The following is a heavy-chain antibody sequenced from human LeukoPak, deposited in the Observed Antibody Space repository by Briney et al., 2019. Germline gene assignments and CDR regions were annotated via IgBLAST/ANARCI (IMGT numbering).Heavy chain of an antibody. CDR1: GFTFSDYS. D-gene: IGHD6-6*01. CDR3: AREYSSSSSSYFDY. CDR2: ISSTGSHT. Sequence: PGGSLRLSCAVSGFTFSDYSMNWVRQAPGKGLEWVSSISSTGSHTYYADSVKGRFTISRDNAKNSLYLQMNSLRADDTAVYYCAREYSSSSSSYFDYWGQGTLVTVSS. J-gene: IGHJ4*02. V-gene: IGHV3-21*01.